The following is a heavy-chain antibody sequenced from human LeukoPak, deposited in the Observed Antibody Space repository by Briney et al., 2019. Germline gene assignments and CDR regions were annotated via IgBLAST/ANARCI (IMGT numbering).Heavy chain of an antibody. CDR2: ISSSGSTI. D-gene: IGHD1-7*01. CDR3: ARDGSELHY. CDR1: GFTFSSYE. V-gene: IGHV3-48*03. J-gene: IGHJ4*02. Sequence: GGSLRLSCAASGFTFSSYEMNWVRQAPGKGLEWVSYISSSGSTIYYADSVKGRFTISRDNAKNSLYLQMNSLRAEDTAAYYCARDGSELHYWGQGTRVTVSS.